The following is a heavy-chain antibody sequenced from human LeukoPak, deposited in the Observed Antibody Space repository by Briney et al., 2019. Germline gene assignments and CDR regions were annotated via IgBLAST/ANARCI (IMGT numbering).Heavy chain of an antibody. J-gene: IGHJ4*02. Sequence: GGSLRLSCAASGFTFSSHWMAWVRQAPGKGLEWVANIKQDGSDKYYLDFMKGRLTISRDNAKNSLYLQVNSLRVEDTAVYYCASLNYGQVWGSPHYYFDYWGQGILVTVSS. V-gene: IGHV3-7*01. CDR2: IKQDGSDK. CDR1: GFTFSSHW. CDR3: ASLNYGQVWGSPHYYFDY. D-gene: IGHD3-16*01.